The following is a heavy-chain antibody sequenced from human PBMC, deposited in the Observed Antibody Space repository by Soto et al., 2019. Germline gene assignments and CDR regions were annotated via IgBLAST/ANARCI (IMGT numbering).Heavy chain of an antibody. V-gene: IGHV3-30*03. CDR2: ISRDGNTK. D-gene: IGHD3-10*01. J-gene: IGHJ4*01. Sequence: QVQLVESGGGVVQPGRSLRLSCAASGFTLSNNGMHWVRQAPGKGLEWVAVISRDGNTKFYAESVKGRFAISKDNSENTLYLQMNSLRLEDTAVYFCARELASGNWGHGTLVTVSS. CDR3: ARELASGN. CDR1: GFTLSNNG.